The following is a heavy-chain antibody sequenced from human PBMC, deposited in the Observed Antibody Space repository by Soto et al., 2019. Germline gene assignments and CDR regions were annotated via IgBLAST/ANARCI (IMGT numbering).Heavy chain of an antibody. CDR1: GYTFTGYD. Sequence: QVQLVQSGAEVQKPGASVKVSCKASGYTFTGYDMHWVRQAPGQGLEWMGWINPNSGGTNYAQKFQGWVTMTRDTSISTAYMDLSRLRYDDTVVYYCARVSVTIFGVVISYYYGIDVW. J-gene: IGHJ6*01. CDR3: ARVSVTIFGVVISYYYGIDV. D-gene: IGHD3-3*01. V-gene: IGHV1-2*04. CDR2: INPNSGGT.